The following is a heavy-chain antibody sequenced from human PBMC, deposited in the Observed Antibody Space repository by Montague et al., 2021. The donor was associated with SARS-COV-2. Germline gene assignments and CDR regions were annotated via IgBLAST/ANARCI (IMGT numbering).Heavy chain of an antibody. CDR3: ARAPYRLLFVPRDYGMDV. CDR2: IYYSGST. V-gene: IGHV4-59*12. CDR1: GGSISSYY. D-gene: IGHD2-2*01. Sequence: SETLSLTCTVSGGSISSYYWSWIRQPPGKGLEWIGYIYYSGSTNYNPSLKSRVTISVDTSKNQFSLKLSSATAADTAAYYCARAPYRLLFVPRDYGMDVWGQGTTVTVSS. J-gene: IGHJ6*02.